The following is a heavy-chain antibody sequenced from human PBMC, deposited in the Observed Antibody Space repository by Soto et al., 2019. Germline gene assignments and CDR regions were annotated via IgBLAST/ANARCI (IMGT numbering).Heavy chain of an antibody. V-gene: IGHV4-59*01. D-gene: IGHD6-13*01. Sequence: SDTLSLACTVSGGSMIAYYWNWMRQRPGKGLQWIGYTYYSGSTTYNPSLKSRVTISVDSSKNQFSLKLDSVTPADTAVYYCARVRGTAGKRYFDYWGPGTLVTVS. CDR1: GGSMIAYY. CDR2: TYYSGST. J-gene: IGHJ4*02. CDR3: ARVRGTAGKRYFDY.